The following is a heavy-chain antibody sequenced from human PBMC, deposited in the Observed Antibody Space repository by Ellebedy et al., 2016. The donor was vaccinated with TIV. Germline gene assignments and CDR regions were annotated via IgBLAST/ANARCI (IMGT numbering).Heavy chain of an antibody. CDR2: IYYSGST. V-gene: IGHV4-39*01. D-gene: IGHD1-26*01. CDR3: ARPVGATTKTPLDY. CDR1: GGSISSSSYY. Sequence: SETLSLXCTVSGGSISSSSYYWGWIRQPPGKGLEWIGSIYYSGSTYYNPSLKSRVTISVDTSKNQFSLKLSSVTAADTAVYYCARPVGATTKTPLDYWGQGTLVTVSS. J-gene: IGHJ4*02.